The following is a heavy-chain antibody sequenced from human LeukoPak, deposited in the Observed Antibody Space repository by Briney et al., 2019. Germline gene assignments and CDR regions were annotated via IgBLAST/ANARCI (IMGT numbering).Heavy chain of an antibody. CDR1: GFTFSSYW. CDR2: IKQDGREK. D-gene: IGHD3-22*01. CDR3: ARVSLYYYDSSGYQSYNWFDP. J-gene: IGHJ5*02. Sequence: GGSLRLSCAASGFTFSSYWMSWVRQAPGKGLEWVANIKQDGREKYYVDSVKGRFTISRDNAKNTLYLQMNSLRAEDTAVYYCARVSLYYYDSSGYQSYNWFDPWGQGTLVTVSS. V-gene: IGHV3-7*01.